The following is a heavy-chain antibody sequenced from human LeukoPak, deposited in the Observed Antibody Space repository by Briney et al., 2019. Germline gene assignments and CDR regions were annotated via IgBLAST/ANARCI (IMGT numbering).Heavy chain of an antibody. CDR2: IRYDGSNK. Sequence: GGSLRLSCAASGFTFSSYGMHWVRQAPGKGLEWVAFIRYDGSNKYYADSVKGRFTISRDNSKNTLYLQMNSLRAEDTAVFYCARAPVYYDESRGHLKISNWYLDLWGRGTLVTVSS. CDR1: GFTFSSYG. CDR3: ARAPVYYDESRGHLKISNWYLDL. V-gene: IGHV3-30*02. D-gene: IGHD3-22*01. J-gene: IGHJ2*01.